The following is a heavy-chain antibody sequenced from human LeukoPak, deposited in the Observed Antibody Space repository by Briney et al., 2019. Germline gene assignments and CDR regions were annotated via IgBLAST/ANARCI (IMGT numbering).Heavy chain of an antibody. J-gene: IGHJ4*02. V-gene: IGHV3-9*01. D-gene: IGHD4-17*01. CDR2: ISWNSGSI. Sequence: PGGSLRLSCAASGFTFDDYAMHWVRQAPGKGLEWVSGISWNSGSIGYADSVKGRFTISRDNAKNSLYLQMNSLRAEDTALYYCAKGRSIHLDYGDYFDYWGQGTLVTVSS. CDR3: AKGRSIHLDYGDYFDY. CDR1: GFTFDDYA.